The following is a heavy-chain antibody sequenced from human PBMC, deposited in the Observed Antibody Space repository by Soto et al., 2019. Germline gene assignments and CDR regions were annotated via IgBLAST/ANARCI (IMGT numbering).Heavy chain of an antibody. CDR2: IIPIFGVT. D-gene: IGHD1-1*01. J-gene: IGHJ4*02. CDR3: VRDWESTTQTWGFGDS. V-gene: IGHV1-69*08. Sequence: QVQLVQSGAEVKKPGSSVKVPCKASGGTFSSYTITWVRQAPGQGLEWLGRIIPIFGVTTYAQKFQDRVRIPADRSTTTAYMELSRLRSEDTAVYYCVRDWESTTQTWGFGDSWGQGPLATVSS. CDR1: GGTFSSYT.